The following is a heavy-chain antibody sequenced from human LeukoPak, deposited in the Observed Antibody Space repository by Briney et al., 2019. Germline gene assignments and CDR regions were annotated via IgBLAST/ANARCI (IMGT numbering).Heavy chain of an antibody. CDR3: ARDSALAQAVMDY. V-gene: IGHV4-39*07. D-gene: IGHD6-19*01. Sequence: PSETLSLTCTVSGGSISSSSYYWGWIRQPPGKGLEWTGSIDHSGSTYYNPSLKSRITISVDTSKNQFSLKLSSVTAADTAVYYCARDSALAQAVMDYWGQGTLVTVSS. CDR2: IDHSGST. CDR1: GGSISSSSYY. J-gene: IGHJ4*02.